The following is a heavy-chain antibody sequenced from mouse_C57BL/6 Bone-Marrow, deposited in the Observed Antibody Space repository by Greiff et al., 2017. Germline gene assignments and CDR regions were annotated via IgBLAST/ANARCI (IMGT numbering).Heavy chain of an antibody. J-gene: IGHJ1*03. D-gene: IGHD4-1*01. CDR2: IDPENGDT. Sequence: VQLQQSGAELVRPGASVKLSCTASGFNIKDDYMHWVKQRPEQGLEWIGWIDPENGDTEYASKFQGKATITADTSSNTAYLQPSSLTSEDTAVYYCTTSWDGYVDVWGTGTTVTVSS. V-gene: IGHV14-4*01. CDR3: TTSWDGYVDV. CDR1: GFNIKDDY.